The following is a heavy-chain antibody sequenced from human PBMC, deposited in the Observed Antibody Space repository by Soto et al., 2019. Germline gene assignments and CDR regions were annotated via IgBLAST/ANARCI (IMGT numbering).Heavy chain of an antibody. CDR3: TRGMQGSRYFDL. Sequence: EVQLVESGGGLVQPGGSLRLSCAGSGFVFSSYWMHWVRQVPGKGLVWVSRITNDGSSTTYADSVNGRFTISRDNAKNTVYLQTNSQGAEYTAVYYCTRGMQGSRYFDLWGRGTLVTVSS. V-gene: IGHV3-74*01. CDR2: ITNDGSST. J-gene: IGHJ2*01. CDR1: GFVFSSYW.